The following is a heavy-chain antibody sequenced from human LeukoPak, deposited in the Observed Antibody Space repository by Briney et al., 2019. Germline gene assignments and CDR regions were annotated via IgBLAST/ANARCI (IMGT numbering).Heavy chain of an antibody. CDR3: ARGDGYNPMGDYFDY. CDR2: MNPNSGNT. D-gene: IGHD5-12*01. Sequence: GASVKVSCKASGYTFTGYDINWVRQATGQGLEWMGWMNPNSGNTGYAQKFQGRVTMTRNTSISTAYMELRSLRSDDTAVYYCARGDGYNPMGDYFDYWGQGTLVTVSS. CDR1: GYTFTGYD. V-gene: IGHV1-8*01. J-gene: IGHJ4*02.